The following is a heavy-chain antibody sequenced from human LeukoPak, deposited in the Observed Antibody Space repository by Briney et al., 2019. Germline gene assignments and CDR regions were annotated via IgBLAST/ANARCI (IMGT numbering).Heavy chain of an antibody. J-gene: IGHJ5*02. V-gene: IGHV3-20*04. CDR2: INWNGGST. Sequence: PGGSLRLSCAASGFTFDDYGMSWVRQTPGKGLEWVSGINWNGGSTGYADSVKGRFTISRDNAKNSLYLQMNSLRAEDTAVYYCARGRFGSSSTPIPINWFDPWGQGTLVTVSS. CDR1: GFTFDDYG. CDR3: ARGRFGSSSTPIPINWFDP. D-gene: IGHD6-6*01.